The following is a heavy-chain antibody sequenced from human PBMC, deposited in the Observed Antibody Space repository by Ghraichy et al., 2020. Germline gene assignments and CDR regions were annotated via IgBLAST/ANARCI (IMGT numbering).Heavy chain of an antibody. J-gene: IGHJ4*02. CDR1: GFTFKSYW. V-gene: IGHV3-7*01. CDR3: ARGGSRGLGCDY. CDR2: MKQDGSET. Sequence: GGSLRLSCVASGFTFKSYWMSWVRQAPGKGLEWVATMKQDGSETRYVDSVRGRFTISRDNGNNSLYLQINRLGADDTAVYFCARGGSRGLGCDYWGQGTLVTVSS. D-gene: IGHD3-10*01.